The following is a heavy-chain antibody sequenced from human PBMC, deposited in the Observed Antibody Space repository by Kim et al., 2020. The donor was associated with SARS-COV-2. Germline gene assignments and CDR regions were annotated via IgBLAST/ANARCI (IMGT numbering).Heavy chain of an antibody. V-gene: IGHV3-21*01. Sequence: GGSLRLSCAASGFTFSSYSMNWVRQAPGKGLEWVSSISSSSSYIYYADSVKGRFTISRDNAKNSLYLQMNSLRAEDTAVYYCARDSVVAHPTYYYDSSGYYRNYYYYYGMDVWGQGTTVTVSS. CDR2: ISSSSSYI. CDR3: ARDSVVAHPTYYYDSSGYYRNYYYYYGMDV. J-gene: IGHJ6*02. CDR1: GFTFSSYS. D-gene: IGHD3-22*01.